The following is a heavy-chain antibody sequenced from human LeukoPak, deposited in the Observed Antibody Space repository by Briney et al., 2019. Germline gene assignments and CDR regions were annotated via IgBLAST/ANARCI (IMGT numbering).Heavy chain of an antibody. CDR2: INHSGST. J-gene: IGHJ6*03. CDR1: GGSFSGYY. V-gene: IGHV4-34*01. D-gene: IGHD6-13*01. Sequence: SETLSLTCAVYGGSFSGYYWSWIRQPPGKGLEWIGEINHSGSTNYNPSLKSRVTISVDTSKNQFSLKLSSVTAADTAVYYCARGHSSSWYGSGYYYYMDVWGKGTTVTVSS. CDR3: ARGHSSSWYGSGYYYYMDV.